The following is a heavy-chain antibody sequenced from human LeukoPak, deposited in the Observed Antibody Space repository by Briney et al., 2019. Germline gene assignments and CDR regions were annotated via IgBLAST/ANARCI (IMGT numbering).Heavy chain of an antibody. CDR2: INHSGST. D-gene: IGHD6-19*01. CDR1: GGSFRGYY. J-gene: IGHJ4*02. Sequence: PSETLSLTCAVYGGSFRGYYWSWIRQPPGKGLEWSGEINHSGSTKYNPSLKSRVTISLDTSKNQFSPKLSSVTAAHTAVYYCAGGYSVAGTRGGSPVDYWGQGTLVTVSS. V-gene: IGHV4-34*01. CDR3: AGGYSVAGTRGGSPVDY.